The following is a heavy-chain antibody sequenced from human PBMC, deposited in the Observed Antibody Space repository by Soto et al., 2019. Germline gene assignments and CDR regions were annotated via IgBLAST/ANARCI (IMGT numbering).Heavy chain of an antibody. CDR2: ISAYNGNT. Sequence: QVQLVQSGAEVKKPGASVKVSCKASGYTFTSYGISWVRQAPGQGLEWMGWISAYNGNTNYAQKLQGRVTMTTDTXTRTAYMALRILRSDDTAVYYCARDNIFPTSWFDPWGQGTLVTVSS. D-gene: IGHD2-21*01. J-gene: IGHJ5*02. CDR1: GYTFTSYG. V-gene: IGHV1-18*01. CDR3: ARDNIFPTSWFDP.